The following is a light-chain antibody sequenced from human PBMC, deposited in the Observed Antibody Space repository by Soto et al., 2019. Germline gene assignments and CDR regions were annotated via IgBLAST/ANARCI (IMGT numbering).Light chain of an antibody. Sequence: SVLTQPPSVAGAPGPRVPISCTGISSNIGAGYDVHWYQQLPGTAPKLLIYGNSNRPSGVPDRFSGSKSGTSASLAITGLQAEDEADYYCQSYDSSLYVFGTGTKVTVL. V-gene: IGLV1-40*01. CDR1: SSNIGAGYD. CDR3: QSYDSSLYV. J-gene: IGLJ1*01. CDR2: GNS.